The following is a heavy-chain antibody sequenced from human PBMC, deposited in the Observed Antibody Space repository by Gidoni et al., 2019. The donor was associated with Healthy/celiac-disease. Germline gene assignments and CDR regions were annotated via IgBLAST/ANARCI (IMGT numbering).Heavy chain of an antibody. J-gene: IGHJ6*02. V-gene: IGHV1-69*01. CDR1: GGTFSSYA. Sequence: QVQLVQSGAEVKKPGSSVKVSCKASGGTFSSYAISWVRQAPGQGLEWMGGIIPIFGTANYAQKFQGRVTITADESTSTAYMELSSLRSEDTAVYYCARDQGELRFLTPNRYGMDVWGQGTTVTVSS. CDR3: ARDQGELRFLTPNRYGMDV. D-gene: IGHD1-7*01. CDR2: IIPIFGTA.